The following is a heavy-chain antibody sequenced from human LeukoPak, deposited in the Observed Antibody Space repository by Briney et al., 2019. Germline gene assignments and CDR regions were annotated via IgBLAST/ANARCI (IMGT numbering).Heavy chain of an antibody. D-gene: IGHD2-15*01. V-gene: IGHV3-7*01. CDR3: ASHQGYRHDY. Sequence: GGSLRLSCAVSGFTFSSYWMSWVRQAPGKGLEWVANIKQDGSEKYYVDSVKGRFTISRDNAKNSLYLQMNSLRVEDTAVYYCASHQGYRHDYWGQGALVTVSS. J-gene: IGHJ4*02. CDR1: GFTFSSYW. CDR2: IKQDGSEK.